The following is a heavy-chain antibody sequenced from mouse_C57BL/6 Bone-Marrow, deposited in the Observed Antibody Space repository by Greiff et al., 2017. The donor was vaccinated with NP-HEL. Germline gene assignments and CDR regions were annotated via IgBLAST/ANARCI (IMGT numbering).Heavy chain of an antibody. CDR2: RRNKANDYTT. Sequence: EVKLVESGGGLVQSGRSLRLSCATSGFTFSDFYMEWVRQAPGKGLEWIAARRNKANDYTTEYSASVKDRLIVSRDTSQSILYLQMNALRAEDTAIYYCARDALYYYGSSFLYFDVWGTGTTVTVSS. D-gene: IGHD1-1*01. CDR3: ARDALYYYGSSFLYFDV. J-gene: IGHJ1*03. V-gene: IGHV7-1*01. CDR1: GFTFSDFY.